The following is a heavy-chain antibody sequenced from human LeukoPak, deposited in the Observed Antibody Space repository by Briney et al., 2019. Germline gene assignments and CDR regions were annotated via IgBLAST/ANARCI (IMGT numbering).Heavy chain of an antibody. CDR3: ARALPGSGSYYLNY. Sequence: KASETLSLTCAVCGGSFSGYYWSWIRQPPGKGLEWIGEINHSGSTNYNPSLKSRVTISVDTSKNQFSLKLSSVTAADTAVYYCARALPGSGSYYLNYWGQGTLVTVSS. V-gene: IGHV4-34*01. CDR1: GGSFSGYY. D-gene: IGHD3-10*01. CDR2: INHSGST. J-gene: IGHJ4*02.